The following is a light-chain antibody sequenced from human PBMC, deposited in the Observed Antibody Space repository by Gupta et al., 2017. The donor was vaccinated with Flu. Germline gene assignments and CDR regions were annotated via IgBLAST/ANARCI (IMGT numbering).Light chain of an antibody. Sequence: QSVLTPPPSVSGAPGQRVTISCTGSSSNIGAGYDVHWYQQLPGTAPKLLIYGNSNRPSGVPDRFSGSKSGTSASLAITGLQAEDGADYYCQSYDSSLSGSVFGGGTKLTVL. CDR3: QSYDSSLSGSV. CDR2: GNS. V-gene: IGLV1-40*01. J-gene: IGLJ2*01. CDR1: SSNIGAGYD.